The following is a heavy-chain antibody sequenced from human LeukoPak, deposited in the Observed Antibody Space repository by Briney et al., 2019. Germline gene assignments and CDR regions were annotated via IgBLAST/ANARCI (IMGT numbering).Heavy chain of an antibody. J-gene: IGHJ4*02. Sequence: GGSLRLSCAASGFTFSSYGMIWVRQVPGKGLEWVSGISGSGGSTYLADSVKGRFTVSRDNSKNTLYLQMNSLRAEDTAVYYCAKDHDTYGYRYFDYWGQGTLVTVSS. D-gene: IGHD3-22*01. CDR2: ISGSGGST. V-gene: IGHV3-23*01. CDR1: GFTFSSYG. CDR3: AKDHDTYGYRYFDY.